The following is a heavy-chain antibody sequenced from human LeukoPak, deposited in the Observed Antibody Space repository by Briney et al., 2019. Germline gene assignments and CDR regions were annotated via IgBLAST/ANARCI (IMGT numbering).Heavy chain of an antibody. CDR2: MNPNSGNT. J-gene: IGHJ4*02. CDR3: ARGEAAAFDY. Sequence: ASVKVSCKASGYTFTSYDINWVRQATGQGLEWMGWMNPNSGNTGYAQKFQGRVTMTRDTSTSTVYMEPSSLRSEDTAVYYCARGEAAAFDYWGQGTLVTVSS. CDR1: GYTFTSYD. V-gene: IGHV1-8*01. D-gene: IGHD6-13*01.